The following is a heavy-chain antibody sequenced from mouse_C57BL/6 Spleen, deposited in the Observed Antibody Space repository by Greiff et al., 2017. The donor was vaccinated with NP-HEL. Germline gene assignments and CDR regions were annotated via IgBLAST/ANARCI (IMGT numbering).Heavy chain of an antibody. CDR2: IYPGDGDT. J-gene: IGHJ2*01. Sequence: VQLQESGAELVKPGASVKISCKASGYAFSSYWMNWVKQRPGKGLAWIGQIYPGDGDTNYNGKFKGKATLTADKSSSTSYMQLSSLTSEDSAVYFCARGGDYDADFDYWGQGTTLTVSS. CDR3: ARGGDYDADFDY. V-gene: IGHV1-80*01. D-gene: IGHD2-4*01. CDR1: GYAFSSYW.